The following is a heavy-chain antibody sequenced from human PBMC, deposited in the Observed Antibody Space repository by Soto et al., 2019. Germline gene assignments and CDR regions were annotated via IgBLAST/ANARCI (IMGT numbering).Heavy chain of an antibody. J-gene: IGHJ6*02. D-gene: IGHD6-25*01. V-gene: IGHV3-23*01. CDR3: AKSGQSSGANMDV. CDR2: ISGSGDKT. Sequence: EVQLLESGGGLVQPGGSLRLSCAASGFTFSSYAINWVRQAPGKGLEWVSTISGSGDKTYYADSVKGRFTISRDNSKNTLSLQMNSLRAEDTAVYYCAKSGQSSGANMDVWGQGTTVTVSS. CDR1: GFTFSSYA.